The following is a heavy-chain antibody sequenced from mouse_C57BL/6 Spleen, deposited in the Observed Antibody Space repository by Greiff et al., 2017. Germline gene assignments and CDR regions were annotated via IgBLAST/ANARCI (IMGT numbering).Heavy chain of an antibody. V-gene: IGHV5-16*01. CDR1: GFTFSGYY. J-gene: IGHJ4*01. CDR2: INYDGSST. CDR3: ARGRGLRYAMDY. Sequence: EVMLVESEGGLVQPGSSMKLSCKASGFTFSGYYMAWVRQVPGKGLEWVANINYDGSSTYYLDSLKSRFIISRDNAKNILYLQMSSLKSEDTATYYCARGRGLRYAMDYWGQGTSVTVSS. D-gene: IGHD1-3*01.